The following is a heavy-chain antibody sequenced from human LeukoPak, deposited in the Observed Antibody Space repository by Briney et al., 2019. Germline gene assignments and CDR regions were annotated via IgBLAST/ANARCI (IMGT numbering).Heavy chain of an antibody. Sequence: ASVKVSCKASGYSFTNYYMHWVRHVPGQGPEWMGLINPSGGTKYAQKFQDRVTMTRGMSTSTIYMELSSLTSEDRAVYYCAREGRSDYGASRSFDIWGQGTMVTVSS. CDR1: GYSFTNYY. J-gene: IGHJ3*02. D-gene: IGHD4-17*01. CDR2: INPSGGT. CDR3: AREGRSDYGASRSFDI. V-gene: IGHV1-46*01.